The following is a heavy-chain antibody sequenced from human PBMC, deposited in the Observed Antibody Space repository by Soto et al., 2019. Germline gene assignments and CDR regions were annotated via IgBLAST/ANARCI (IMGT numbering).Heavy chain of an antibody. J-gene: IGHJ6*02. V-gene: IGHV3-48*02. CDR2: ISSSSSTM. D-gene: IGHD6-13*01. CDR1: RFTFSSYS. CDR3: ARDRSSSWYPFFYYYGMDV. Sequence: GGSLRLSCAASRFTFSSYSMNWVRQAPGKGLEWVSYISSSSSTMYYADSVKGRFTISRDNAKNSLYLQMNSLRDEDTAVYYCARDRSSSWYPFFYYYGMDVWGQGTKVTVSS.